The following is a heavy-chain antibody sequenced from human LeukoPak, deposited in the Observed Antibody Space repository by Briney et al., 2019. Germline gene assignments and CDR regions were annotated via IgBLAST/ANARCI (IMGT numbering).Heavy chain of an antibody. Sequence: GGSLRLSCAASGFTVSSNYMSWVRQAPGKGLEWVSAIGGNGGSTHYADSVKGRLTISRDNSKNTLYLQMSSLRAEDTAVYYCAKDLGISSGYYQTGFDSWGRGTLVTVSS. CDR3: AKDLGISSGYYQTGFDS. J-gene: IGHJ4*02. D-gene: IGHD3-22*01. CDR2: IGGNGGST. CDR1: GFTVSSNY. V-gene: IGHV3-23*01.